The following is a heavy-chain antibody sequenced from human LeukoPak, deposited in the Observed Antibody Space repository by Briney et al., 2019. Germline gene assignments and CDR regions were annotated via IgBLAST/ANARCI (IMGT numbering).Heavy chain of an antibody. Sequence: GVSLRLSCAASGFTFSSYGMHWVRQAPGKGLEGVAFIRYDGSNKYYADSVKGRFTISRDNSKNTLYLQMNSLRAEDTSVYYCAKDRGVGALHYWGQGTLVTVSS. CDR2: IRYDGSNK. D-gene: IGHD1-26*01. CDR3: AKDRGVGALHY. V-gene: IGHV3-30*02. J-gene: IGHJ4*02. CDR1: GFTFSSYG.